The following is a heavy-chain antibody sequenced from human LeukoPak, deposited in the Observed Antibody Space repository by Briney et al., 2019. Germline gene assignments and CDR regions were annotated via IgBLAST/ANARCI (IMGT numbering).Heavy chain of an antibody. CDR2: IHWYCCTI. Sequence: PGRSLRLSCAPSGFILNNYAMQCVPHTTGKRLDWVPRIHWYCCTIHYAESGKGRFTISRDNAKNYLYLQMNSLRPNDTALYYCGKGLGSLPYRNHFDPWGQGTLVTVSP. CDR3: GKGLGSLPYRNHFDP. D-gene: IGHD3-16*02. CDR1: GFILNNYA. J-gene: IGHJ5*02. V-gene: IGHV3-9*01.